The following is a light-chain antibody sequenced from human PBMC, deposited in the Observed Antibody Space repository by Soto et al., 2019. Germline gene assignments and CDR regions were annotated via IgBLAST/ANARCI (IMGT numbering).Light chain of an antibody. CDR2: AAS. Sequence: DIQMSQSPSSLSASVGDRVTITCRASQSISSYLNWYQQKPGKAPNLLIYAASSLQSGVPSRFSGSGSGTDFTLTISSLQPEDFGTYYCQQSYSTLGTFGQGTKVDIK. J-gene: IGKJ1*01. V-gene: IGKV1-39*01. CDR3: QQSYSTLGT. CDR1: QSISSY.